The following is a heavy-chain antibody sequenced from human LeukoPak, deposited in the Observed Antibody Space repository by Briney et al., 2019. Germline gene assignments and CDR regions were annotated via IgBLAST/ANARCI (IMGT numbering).Heavy chain of an antibody. V-gene: IGHV3-30*02. CDR3: AKDIHGRPSWIDY. J-gene: IGHJ4*02. Sequence: GGSLRLSCAASGFTFSSYGMHWVRQAPGKGLEWVAFIRYDGSNKYYADSVKGRFTISRDNAKNSLYLQMNSLRAEDTALYYCAKDIHGRPSWIDYWGQGTLVTVSS. CDR1: GFTFSSYG. D-gene: IGHD1-1*01. CDR2: IRYDGSNK.